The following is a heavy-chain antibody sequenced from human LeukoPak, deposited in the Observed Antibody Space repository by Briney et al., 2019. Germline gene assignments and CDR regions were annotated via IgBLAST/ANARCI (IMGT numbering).Heavy chain of an antibody. D-gene: IGHD3-10*01. CDR2: ISYDGSNK. CDR3: TRLDEAADGFVRGAVTRAYDI. V-gene: IGHV3-30*03. J-gene: IGHJ3*02. CDR1: GFTFSSYG. Sequence: PGGSLRLSCAASGFTFSSYGMHWVRQAPGKGLEWVAVISYDGSNKYYADSVKGRFTISRDDSKNTLYLQMNSLETEDTAIYYCTRLDEAADGFVRGAVTRAYDIWGQGTMVTVSS.